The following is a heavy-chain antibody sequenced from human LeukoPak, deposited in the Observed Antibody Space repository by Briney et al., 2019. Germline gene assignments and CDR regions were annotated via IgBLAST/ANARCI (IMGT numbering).Heavy chain of an antibody. CDR3: AKDRCIAARLSFCYFDY. J-gene: IGHJ4*02. CDR1: GFTSSSYG. Sequence: PGGSLRLSCAASGFTSSSYGMHWVRQAPGKGLEWVAFIRYDGSNKYYADSVKGRFTISRDNSKNTLYLQMNSLRAEDTAVYYCAKDRCIAARLSFCYFDYWGQGTLVTVSS. V-gene: IGHV3-30*02. CDR2: IRYDGSNK. D-gene: IGHD6-6*01.